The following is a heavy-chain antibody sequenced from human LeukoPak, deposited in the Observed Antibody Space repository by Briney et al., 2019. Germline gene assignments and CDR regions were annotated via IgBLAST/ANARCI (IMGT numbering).Heavy chain of an antibody. D-gene: IGHD3-9*01. CDR3: AKVPGYDILTGRYGPFDY. CDR2: ISGSGGST. CDR1: GFTFSSYA. V-gene: IGHV3-23*01. Sequence: GGSLRLSCAASGFTFSSYAMSWVRQAPGKGLEWVSAISGSGGSTYYADSVKGRFTISRDNSKNTLYLQMNSLRAEDTAVYYCAKVPGYDILTGRYGPFDYWGQGTPVTVSS. J-gene: IGHJ4*02.